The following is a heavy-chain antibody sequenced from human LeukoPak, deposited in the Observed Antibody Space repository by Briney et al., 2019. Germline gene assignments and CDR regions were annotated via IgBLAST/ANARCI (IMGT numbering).Heavy chain of an antibody. CDR1: GFTFSSYA. CDR3: AKDSGYESGTYDY. D-gene: IGHD5-12*01. Sequence: GGSLRLSCVASGFTFSSYAMSWVRRAPGKGLEWVSAISGSGGSTYYADSVKGRFTISRDNSKNTLYLQMNSLRAEDTAVYYCAKDSGYESGTYDYWGQGTLVTVSS. V-gene: IGHV3-23*01. J-gene: IGHJ4*02. CDR2: ISGSGGST.